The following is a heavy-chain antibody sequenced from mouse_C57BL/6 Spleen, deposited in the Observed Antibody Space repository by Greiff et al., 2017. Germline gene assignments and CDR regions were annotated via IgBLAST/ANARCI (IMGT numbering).Heavy chain of an antibody. V-gene: IGHV1-80*01. J-gene: IGHJ1*03. CDR1: GYAFSSYW. CDR3: ARYWEGYFEV. CDR2: IYPGDGDT. Sequence: VKVVESGAELVKPGASVKISCKASGYAFSSYWMNWVKQRPGKGLEWIGQIYPGDGDTNYNGKFKGKATLTADKSSSTAYMQLSSLTSEDSAVYFCARYWEGYFEVWGTGTTVTVSS. D-gene: IGHD4-1*01.